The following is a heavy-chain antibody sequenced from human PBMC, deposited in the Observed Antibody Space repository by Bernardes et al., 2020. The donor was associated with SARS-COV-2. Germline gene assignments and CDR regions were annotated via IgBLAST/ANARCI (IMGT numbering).Heavy chain of an antibody. J-gene: IGHJ4*02. CDR1: GFNFNNHG. V-gene: IGHV3-30*03. CDR3: ARGVEMATFDY. Sequence: GGSLRLSCAASGFNFNNHGMHWVRQAPGKGLERVSFISYEGSIKNYADSVKGRFTTSRDTSKNTVYLQMNSLRAEDTAVYYCARGVEMATFDYWGQGTLVTVSS. D-gene: IGHD5-12*01. CDR2: ISYEGSIK.